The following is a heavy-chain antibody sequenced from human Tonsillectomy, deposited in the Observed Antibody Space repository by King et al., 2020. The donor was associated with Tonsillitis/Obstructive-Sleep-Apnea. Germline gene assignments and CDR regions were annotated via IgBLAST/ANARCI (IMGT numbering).Heavy chain of an antibody. CDR1: GGTFSSYA. J-gene: IGHJ6*03. Sequence: VQLVESGAEVKKPGSSVKVSCKASGGTFSSYAISWVRQAPGQGLEWMGGIIPIFGTANYAQKFQGRVTITADESTSTAYMELSSLRSEDTAVYYCARERGYCSSTSCRLGIYMDVWGKGTTVTVSS. CDR2: IIPIFGTA. D-gene: IGHD2-2*01. V-gene: IGHV1-69*01. CDR3: ARERGYCSSTSCRLGIYMDV.